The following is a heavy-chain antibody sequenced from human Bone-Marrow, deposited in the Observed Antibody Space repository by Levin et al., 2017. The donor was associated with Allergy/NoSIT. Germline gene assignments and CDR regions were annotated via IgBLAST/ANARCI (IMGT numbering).Heavy chain of an antibody. V-gene: IGHV3-48*02. CDR2: ISRSGEIM. CDR1: GFTFHMFP. D-gene: IGHD7-27*01. CDR3: ARENWGPFDY. J-gene: IGHJ4*02. Sequence: LSLTCAASGFTFHMFPISWVRQAPGKGLEWLSYISRSGEIMYYADSARGRFTISRDNAKSSLYLQMNSLRDEDTAVYYCARENWGPFDYWGRGTLVTVSS.